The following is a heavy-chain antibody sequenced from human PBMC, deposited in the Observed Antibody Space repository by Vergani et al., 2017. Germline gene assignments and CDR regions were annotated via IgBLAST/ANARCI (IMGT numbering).Heavy chain of an antibody. V-gene: IGHV3-64D*06. Sequence: EVQLVESGGGLVKPGGSLRLSCSASGFTFSSYAMHWVRQAPGKGLEYVSAISSNGGSTYYADSVKGRFTISRDNSKNTLYLQMSSLIAEDTAVYYCVKDYYGDYVGFDYWGQGTLVTVAS. CDR1: GFTFSSYA. D-gene: IGHD4-17*01. J-gene: IGHJ4*02. CDR3: VKDYYGDYVGFDY. CDR2: ISSNGGST.